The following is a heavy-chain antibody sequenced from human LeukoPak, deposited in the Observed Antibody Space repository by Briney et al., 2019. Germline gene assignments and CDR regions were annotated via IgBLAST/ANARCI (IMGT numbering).Heavy chain of an antibody. CDR2: IKSKTDGGTT. V-gene: IGHV3-15*01. D-gene: IGHD4-17*01. Sequence: GGSLRLSCAASGFTFNDAWMNWVRQGSGKGLEWVGRIKSKTDGGTTDYAAPVKGRFTISRDDSKNILYLQMNSLRAEDTAVYYCATLDDADYRSFDYWGQGTLVTVSS. CDR3: ATLDDADYRSFDY. CDR1: GFTFNDAW. J-gene: IGHJ4*02.